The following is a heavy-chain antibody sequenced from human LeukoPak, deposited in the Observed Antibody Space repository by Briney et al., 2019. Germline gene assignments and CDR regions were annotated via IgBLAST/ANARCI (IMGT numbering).Heavy chain of an antibody. Sequence: PGGSLRLSCEGSGFSFSSYWMHWVRQAPGKGLAWVSRIRTDGGTKYYADSVKGRFTVSRDNARNTLYLQMDSLRVDDTAVYYWARGWGWGGFEQRGQGTL. D-gene: IGHD3-16*01. CDR1: GFSFSSYW. CDR2: IRTDGGTK. J-gene: IGHJ1*01. V-gene: IGHV3-74*01. CDR3: ARGWGWGGFEQ.